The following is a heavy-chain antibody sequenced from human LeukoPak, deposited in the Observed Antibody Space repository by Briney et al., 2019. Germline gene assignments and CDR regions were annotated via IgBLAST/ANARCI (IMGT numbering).Heavy chain of an antibody. CDR1: GGSISSSSHY. CDR2: FFYSGST. CDR3: ASGTSTYYELYF. Sequence: PSETLSLTCTVSGGSISSSSHYWSWIRQPPGKGLEWIGSFFYSGSTYYNPSLKSRLTMSVDTSNNQFSLKLMSVTAADTAVYYCASGTSTYYELYFWGQGTLVTVSS. D-gene: IGHD3-3*01. J-gene: IGHJ4*02. V-gene: IGHV4-39*01.